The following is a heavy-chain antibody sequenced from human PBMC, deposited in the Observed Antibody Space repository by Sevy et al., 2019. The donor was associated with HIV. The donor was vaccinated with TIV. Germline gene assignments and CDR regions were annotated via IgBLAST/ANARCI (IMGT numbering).Heavy chain of an antibody. J-gene: IGHJ4*02. CDR1: AGFISSTSYY. D-gene: IGHD2-2*01. CDR2: LYSSGST. Sequence: SETLSLTCTVSAGFISSTSYYWGWIRQPPGKGLEWIGSLYSSGSTYYNPSLKSRVTISVDTSKNQFSLKLTSVTAADTAVYSCARTLGYCSNSSCYFWSGFDYWGQGTLVTVSS. V-gene: IGHV4-39*01. CDR3: ARTLGYCSNSSCYFWSGFDY.